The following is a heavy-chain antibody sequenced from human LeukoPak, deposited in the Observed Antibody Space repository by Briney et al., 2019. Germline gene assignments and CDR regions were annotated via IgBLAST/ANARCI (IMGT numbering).Heavy chain of an antibody. CDR2: ISYTNSYI. V-gene: IGHV3-21*01. CDR3: AKGILEEVAGSEFDY. D-gene: IGHD6-19*01. J-gene: IGHJ4*02. Sequence: SGGSLRLSCAASGFTFSSYNMNWVRQAPGKGLEWVSSISYTNSYIYYADSVKGRFTISRDNAKNSLYLQMNSLRAEDTAVYYCAKGILEEVAGSEFDYWGQGTLVTVSS. CDR1: GFTFSSYN.